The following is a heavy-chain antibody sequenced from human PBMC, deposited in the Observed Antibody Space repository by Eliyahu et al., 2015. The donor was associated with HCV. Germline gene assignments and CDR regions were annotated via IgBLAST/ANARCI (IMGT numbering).Heavy chain of an antibody. V-gene: IGHV2-70*15. D-gene: IGHD3-9*01. CDR3: ARIRRSDILTSTDYYYYYYMDV. CDR2: IDWDDDK. Sequence: QVTLRESGPALVKPTQTLTLTCTFSGFSLSTSGMCVSWIRQPPGKALEWLARIDWDDDKYYSTSLKTRLTISKDTSKNQVVLTMTNMDPVDTATYYCARIRRSDILTSTDYYYYYYMDVWGKGTTVTVSS. J-gene: IGHJ6*03. CDR1: GFSLSTSGMC.